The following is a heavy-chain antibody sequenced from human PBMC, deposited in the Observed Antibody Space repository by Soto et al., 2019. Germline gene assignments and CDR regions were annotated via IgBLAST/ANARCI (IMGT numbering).Heavy chain of an antibody. V-gene: IGHV1-69*13. D-gene: IGHD6-6*01. CDR3: ARLLYSSFLFDP. Sequence: GASVNVSCKASGGTFSSYAISWVRQAPGQGLEWMGGIIPIFGTANYAQKFQGRVTITADESTSTAYMELSSLRSEDTAVYYCARLLYSSFLFDPWGQGTLVAVSS. CDR2: IIPIFGTA. CDR1: GGTFSSYA. J-gene: IGHJ5*02.